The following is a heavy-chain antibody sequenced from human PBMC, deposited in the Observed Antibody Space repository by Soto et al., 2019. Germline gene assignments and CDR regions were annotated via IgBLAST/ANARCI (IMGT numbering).Heavy chain of an antibody. CDR3: ARDIRYHDSSGYALDY. D-gene: IGHD3-22*01. V-gene: IGHV4-31*03. Sequence: PSETLSLTCTVSGGSISSGGYYWSWIRQHPGKGLEWIGYIYYSASTYYNPSLRSRVTISVDTSKNQFSLKLSSVTAADTAVYYCARDIRYHDSSGYALDYWGQGTLVTVSS. J-gene: IGHJ4*02. CDR2: IYYSAST. CDR1: GGSISSGGYY.